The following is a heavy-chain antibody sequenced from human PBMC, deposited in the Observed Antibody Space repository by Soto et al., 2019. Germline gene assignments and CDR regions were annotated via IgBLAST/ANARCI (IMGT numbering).Heavy chain of an antibody. D-gene: IGHD3-16*01. CDR2: MNPNSGNT. J-gene: IGHJ3*02. V-gene: IGHV1-8*01. Sequence: QVQLVQSGAEVKKPGSSVKVSCKASGYTFTSYDINWVRQATGQGLEWMGWMNPNSGNTGYAQKFQGRVTMTRNTSISTAYMELSSLRSEDTAVYYCASVGVAARFDDAFDIWGQGTMVTVSS. CDR3: ASVGVAARFDDAFDI. CDR1: GYTFTSYD.